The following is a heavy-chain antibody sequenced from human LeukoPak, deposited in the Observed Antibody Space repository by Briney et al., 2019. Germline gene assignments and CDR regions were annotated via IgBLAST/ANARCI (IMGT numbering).Heavy chain of an antibody. CDR2: INPNSGGT. CDR1: GYTFSGYY. J-gene: IGHJ6*02. D-gene: IGHD2-2*01. Sequence: ASVKVSCKASGYTFSGYYMHWVRQAPGQGLEWMGRINPNSGGTNYAQKFRDRVTMTRHTSISTAYMEVSRLRSDDTAVYYCAREYCSSTSCYYYDMDVWGQGTTVTLSS. CDR3: AREYCSSTSCYYYDMDV. V-gene: IGHV1-2*06.